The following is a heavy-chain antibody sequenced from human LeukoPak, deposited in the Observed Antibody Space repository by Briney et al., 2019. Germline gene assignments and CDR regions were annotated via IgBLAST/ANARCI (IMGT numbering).Heavy chain of an antibody. V-gene: IGHV5-10-1*01. CDR1: GYSFTNYW. CDR2: IDPSDSYT. D-gene: IGHD4-17*01. J-gene: IGHJ4*02. Sequence: GESLKISCKGSGYSFTNYWISWVRQMSGKGLEWMGTIDPSDSYTNYRPSFQGHVTISADKSISTAYLQWSSLKASDTAMYYCANHYGDYVGFFDYWGQGTLVTVSS. CDR3: ANHYGDYVGFFDY.